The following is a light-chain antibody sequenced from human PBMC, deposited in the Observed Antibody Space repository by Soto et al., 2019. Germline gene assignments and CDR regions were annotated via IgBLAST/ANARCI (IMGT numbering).Light chain of an antibody. Sequence: QSALTQPASVSGSPGQSITISCTGTSSDVGAYNYVSWYQQHPGKAPKLMIYEVSNRPSGVPDRFSGSKSGTSASLAITGLQAEDEADYYCQSYDSSLSASYVFGTGTKLTVL. CDR3: QSYDSSLSASYV. CDR1: SSDVGAYNY. J-gene: IGLJ1*01. V-gene: IGLV2-14*01. CDR2: EVS.